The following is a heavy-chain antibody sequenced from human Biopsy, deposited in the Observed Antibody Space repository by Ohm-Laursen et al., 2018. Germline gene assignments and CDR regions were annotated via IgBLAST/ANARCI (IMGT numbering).Heavy chain of an antibody. J-gene: IGHJ5*02. V-gene: IGHV6-1*01. CDR3: ARETPTGIPFNWFDP. D-gene: IGHD1-1*01. CDR1: GDSVSNKDAA. CDR2: TYYRSQWHS. Sequence: QTLSLTCAISGDSVSNKDAAWNWIRRSPSRGLEWLGRTYYRSQWHSDYAVFVRSRITIKSDTSRNQFSLQLNSVTPDDTAVYFCARETPTGIPFNWFDPWGQGTLVIVSS.